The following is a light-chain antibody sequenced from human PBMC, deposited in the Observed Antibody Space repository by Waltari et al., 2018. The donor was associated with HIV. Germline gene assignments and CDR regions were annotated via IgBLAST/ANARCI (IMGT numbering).Light chain of an antibody. CDR1: LLAKKY. Sequence: SYELTQPSSVSVSPGQTARITCSGDLLAKKYVRWFQQKPGQAPWLVMYKDSERPSGIPGRFSGSSSGTTVSLTIGGAQVDDEADYYCYSAADNSGLFGGGTKLTVL. CDR3: YSAADNSGL. V-gene: IGLV3-27*01. CDR2: KDS. J-gene: IGLJ3*02.